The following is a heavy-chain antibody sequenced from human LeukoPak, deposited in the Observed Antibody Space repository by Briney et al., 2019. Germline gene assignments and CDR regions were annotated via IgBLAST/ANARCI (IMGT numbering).Heavy chain of an antibody. J-gene: IGHJ4*02. CDR3: ARHSSGWYPYDY. CDR1: GFTFSSYE. V-gene: IGHV3-48*03. Sequence: GGSLRLSCAASGFTFSSYEMNWVRQAPGKGLEWVSYISRSGSTIYYADSVKGRFTISRDNAKNALYLQMNSLRAGDTAVYYCARHSSGWYPYDYWGQGTLVTVSS. CDR2: ISRSGSTI. D-gene: IGHD6-19*01.